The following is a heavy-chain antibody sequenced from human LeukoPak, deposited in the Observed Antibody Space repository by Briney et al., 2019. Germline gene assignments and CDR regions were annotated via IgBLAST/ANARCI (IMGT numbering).Heavy chain of an antibody. V-gene: IGHV3-48*03. D-gene: IGHD3-9*01. CDR3: ARANKDYDILTGYYQLSYYFDY. J-gene: IGHJ4*02. Sequence: GGSLRLSCAASGFTFSSYEMNWVRQAPGKGLEWVSYISSSGSTIYYADSVKGRFTISRDNAKNSLYLQMNSLRVEDTAVYYCARANKDYDILTGYYQLSYYFDYWGQGTLVTVSS. CDR1: GFTFSSYE. CDR2: ISSSGSTI.